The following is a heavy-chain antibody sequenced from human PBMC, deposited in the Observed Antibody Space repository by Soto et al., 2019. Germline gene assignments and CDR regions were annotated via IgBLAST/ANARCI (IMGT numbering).Heavy chain of an antibody. CDR1: GFTFRSYG. Sequence: GGSLRLSCAASGFTFRSYGIHWVRQAPGKGLEWVAVIWYDGSNKYYADSVKGRFTISRDNSKNTLYLQMNSLRAEDTAVYYCARARVVRGLIGYYGMDVWGQGTTVTVSS. CDR2: IWYDGSNK. V-gene: IGHV3-33*01. CDR3: ARARVVRGLIGYYGMDV. D-gene: IGHD3-10*01. J-gene: IGHJ6*02.